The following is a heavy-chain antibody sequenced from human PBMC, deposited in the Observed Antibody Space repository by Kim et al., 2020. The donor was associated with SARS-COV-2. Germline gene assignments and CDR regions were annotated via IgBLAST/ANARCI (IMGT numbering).Heavy chain of an antibody. CDR3: ARLPDTALSTGGAFDI. CDR1: GGSISSSSYY. V-gene: IGHV4-39*01. CDR2: IYYSGST. J-gene: IGHJ3*02. D-gene: IGHD5-18*01. Sequence: SETLSLTCTVSGGSISSSSYYWGWIRQPPGKGLEWIGSIYYSGSTYYNPSLKSRVTISVDTSKNQFSLKLSSVTAADTAVYYCARLPDTALSTGGAFDIWGQGTMVTVSS.